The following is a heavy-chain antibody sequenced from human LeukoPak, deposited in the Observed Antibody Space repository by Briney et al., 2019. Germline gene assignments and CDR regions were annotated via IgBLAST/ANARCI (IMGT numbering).Heavy chain of an antibody. Sequence: GGSLRHSCAASGFTFSSYGMHWVRQAPGKGLEWVAVISYDGSNKYYADSVKGRFTISRDNSKNTLYLQMNSLRAEDTAVYYCAKGRIRWKNGPLKQTGFDYWGQGTLVTVSS. V-gene: IGHV3-30*18. CDR1: GFTFSSYG. J-gene: IGHJ4*02. CDR2: ISYDGSNK. D-gene: IGHD4-23*01. CDR3: AKGRIRWKNGPLKQTGFDY.